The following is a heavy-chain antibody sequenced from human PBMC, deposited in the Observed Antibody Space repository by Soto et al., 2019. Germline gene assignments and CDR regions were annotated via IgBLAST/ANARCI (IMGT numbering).Heavy chain of an antibody. J-gene: IGHJ4*02. CDR3: ARGYSSSSGFKFTDY. Sequence: ASVKVSFKASGYTFTGYYMHWVRQAPGQGLEWMGWINPNSGGTNYAQKFQGRVTMTRDTSISTAYMELSRLRSDDTAVYYCARGYSSSSGFKFTDYWGQGTLVTVSS. D-gene: IGHD6-6*01. V-gene: IGHV1-2*02. CDR2: INPNSGGT. CDR1: GYTFTGYY.